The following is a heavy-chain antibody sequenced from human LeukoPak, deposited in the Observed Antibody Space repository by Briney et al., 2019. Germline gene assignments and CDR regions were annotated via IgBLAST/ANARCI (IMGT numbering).Heavy chain of an antibody. V-gene: IGHV1-2*02. CDR1: GYTFTGYY. CDR3: ARETAGALSFDY. J-gene: IGHJ4*02. CDR2: INPNSGGT. Sequence: ASVKVSCKASGYTFTGYYMRWVRQAPGQGLEWMGWINPNSGGTNYAQKFQGRVTMTRDTSISTAYMELSRLRSDDTAVYYCARETAGALSFDYWGQGTLVTVSS. D-gene: IGHD1-14*01.